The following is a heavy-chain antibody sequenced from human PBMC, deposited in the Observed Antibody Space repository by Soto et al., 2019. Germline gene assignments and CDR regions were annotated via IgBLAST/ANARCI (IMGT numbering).Heavy chain of an antibody. V-gene: IGHV3-23*01. CDR1: GFTFSSYA. CDR3: AKGLNRDGYNFDY. D-gene: IGHD5-12*01. J-gene: IGHJ4*02. Sequence: GESLKISCAASGFTFSSYAMSWVRQAPGKGLEWVSAISGSGGSTYYADSVKGRFTISRDNSKNTLYLQMNSLRAEDTAVYYCAKGLNRDGYNFDYWGQGTLVTVSS. CDR2: ISGSGGST.